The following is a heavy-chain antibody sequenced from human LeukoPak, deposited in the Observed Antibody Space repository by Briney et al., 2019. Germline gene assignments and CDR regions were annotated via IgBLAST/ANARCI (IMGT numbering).Heavy chain of an antibody. J-gene: IGHJ5*01. D-gene: IGHD4-23*01. CDR2: INRRGTT. Sequence: PSETLSLTCGVCEGSFSDYYWSWSRQPPRKGLEWIGEINRRGTTHYNPSLKPRVTISIDTSKNQFALMLTSVTAADTAVYYCARDGGSNNYWFDSWGQGTLVTVSS. CDR1: EGSFSDYY. V-gene: IGHV4-34*01. CDR3: ARDGGSNNYWFDS.